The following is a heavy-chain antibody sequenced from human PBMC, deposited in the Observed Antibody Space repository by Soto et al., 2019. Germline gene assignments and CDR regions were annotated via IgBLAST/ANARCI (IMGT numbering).Heavy chain of an antibody. D-gene: IGHD3-22*01. CDR1: GYSFTSYW. CDR2: IYPGDSDT. CDR3: ARPEEDSMNCYGMEV. V-gene: IGHV5-51*01. J-gene: IGHJ6*02. Sequence: GESLKISCKGSGYSFTSYWIGWVRQMPGKGLEWMGIIYPGDSDTRYSPSFQGQVTISADKSISTAYLQWSSLKASDTAMYYCARPEEDSMNCYGMEVWGQGTTVTVSS.